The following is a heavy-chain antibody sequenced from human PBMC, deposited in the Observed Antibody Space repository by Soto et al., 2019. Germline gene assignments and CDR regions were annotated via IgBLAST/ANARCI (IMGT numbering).Heavy chain of an antibody. CDR2: IYYSGST. Sequence: SETLCLTCTVSDGSISSGGYYWSWISQHPGKGLEWIGYIYYSGSTYYNPSLKSRVTISVDTSKNQFSLKLSSVTAADTAVYYCARVVVVPALRWFDPWGQGTLVTVSS. J-gene: IGHJ5*02. CDR1: DGSISSGGYY. CDR3: ARVVVVPALRWFDP. V-gene: IGHV4-31*03. D-gene: IGHD2-2*01.